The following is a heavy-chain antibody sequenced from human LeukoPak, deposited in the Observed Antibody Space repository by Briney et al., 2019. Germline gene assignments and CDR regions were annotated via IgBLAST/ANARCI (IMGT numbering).Heavy chain of an antibody. J-gene: IGHJ5*02. CDR1: GYTFTGYY. CDR2: INPNSGGT. D-gene: IGHD6-19*01. Sequence: ASMKVSCKASGYTFTGYYMHWVRQAPGQGLEWMGWINPNSGGTNYAQKFQGRVTMTRDTSISTAYMELSRLRSDDTAVYYCARAESGWYNWFDPWGQGTLVTVSS. V-gene: IGHV1-2*02. CDR3: ARAESGWYNWFDP.